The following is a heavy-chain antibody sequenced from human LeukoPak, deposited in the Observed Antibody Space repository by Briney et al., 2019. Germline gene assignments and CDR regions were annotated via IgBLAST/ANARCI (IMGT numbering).Heavy chain of an antibody. V-gene: IGHV3-30-3*01. D-gene: IGHD3-10*01. CDR1: GFTFSSYT. CDR3: ARAAHTTYVLGRYYYYAMDV. CDR2: ISYAGSNN. J-gene: IGHJ6*02. Sequence: GGSLRLSCAASGFTFSSYTMDWVRQAPGKGLEWVARISYAGSNNYYADSVKGRFTISSDYPKNTLYLQMDSPRAEDTAVYYCARAAHTTYVLGRYYYYAMDVWGQGTTVTVSS.